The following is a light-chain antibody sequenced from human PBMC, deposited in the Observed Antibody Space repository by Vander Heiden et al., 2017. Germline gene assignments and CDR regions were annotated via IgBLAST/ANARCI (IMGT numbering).Light chain of an antibody. V-gene: IGLV1-44*01. CDR2: NNN. J-gene: IGLJ1*01. Sequence: QSLLTQPPSASGTPGQRVTISCSGSDSNIGLNTVNWYQQRPGTAPKLLIYNNNQRPSGVPDRFSGSKSGTSASLAIIGLQSEDEADYYCSAWDKWPHVFGTGTKVTV. CDR3: SAWDKWPHV. CDR1: DSNIGLNT.